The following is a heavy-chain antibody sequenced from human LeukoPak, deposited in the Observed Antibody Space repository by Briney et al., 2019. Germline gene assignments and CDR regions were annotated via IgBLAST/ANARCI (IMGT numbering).Heavy chain of an antibody. D-gene: IGHD3-22*01. CDR2: IRSKANSYAT. Sequence: GGSLRLSCAASGFTFSGSAMHWVRQASGKGLEWVGRIRSKANSYATAYAASVKGRFTISRDDSKNTAYLQMNSLKTKDTAVYYCTMYYYDSSGYTNFDYWGQGTLVTVSS. J-gene: IGHJ4*02. CDR1: GFTFSGSA. V-gene: IGHV3-73*01. CDR3: TMYYYDSSGYTNFDY.